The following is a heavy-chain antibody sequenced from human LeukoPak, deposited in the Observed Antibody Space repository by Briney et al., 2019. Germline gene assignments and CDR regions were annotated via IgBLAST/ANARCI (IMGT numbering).Heavy chain of an antibody. D-gene: IGHD1-1*01. Sequence: GGSLRLSCAASGFTFSTYWMHWVRQAPGKGLVWVSRMNNDGSIRDYADSVKCRFTISRDNAKNTLYLQMNSLRVEDAAVYYCARDQLEPSRWFDYWGQGTLVTVSS. CDR3: ARDQLEPSRWFDY. CDR1: GFTFSTYW. J-gene: IGHJ4*02. V-gene: IGHV3-74*01. CDR2: MNNDGSIR.